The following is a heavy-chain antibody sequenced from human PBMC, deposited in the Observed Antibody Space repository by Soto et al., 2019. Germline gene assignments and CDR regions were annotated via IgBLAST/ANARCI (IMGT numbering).Heavy chain of an antibody. J-gene: IGHJ4*02. Sequence: QVQLVQSGAEVKKPGSSVKVSCKASGDTFNFYTINWVRQAPGLGLEWMGRFNPILSFSNSALKFQGRVTLTADKSTSTAYMVLRSLRSEDTARYYCATSFGSGSRAFDYWGQGALVTVSS. CDR1: GDTFNFYT. D-gene: IGHD3-10*01. CDR3: ATSFGSGSRAFDY. CDR2: FNPILSFS. V-gene: IGHV1-69*02.